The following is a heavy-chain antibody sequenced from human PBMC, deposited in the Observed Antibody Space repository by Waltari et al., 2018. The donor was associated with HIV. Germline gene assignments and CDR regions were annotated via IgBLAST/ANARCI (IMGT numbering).Heavy chain of an antibody. V-gene: IGHV4-34*01. Sequence: VQVHQWGAGLLKPSDTLSPTCAVYVGSLRGYHLNWIRQPPGKGLEWIGEINHSGITNYNPSLKSRVTISIDTSKNQFSLKLTSVTAADTAVYYCAISEAVAALIDYWGQGTLVTVSS. CDR1: VGSLRGYH. J-gene: IGHJ4*02. CDR3: AISEAVAALIDY. CDR2: INHSGIT. D-gene: IGHD6-13*01.